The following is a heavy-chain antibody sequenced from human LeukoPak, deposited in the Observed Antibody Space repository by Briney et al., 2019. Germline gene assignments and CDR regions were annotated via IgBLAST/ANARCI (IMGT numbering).Heavy chain of an antibody. CDR2: IYSGGNT. Sequence: PGGSLRLSCAASGFTVSSNDVTWVRQTPGKGLEWVSIIYSGGNTYYADSVKGRFTISRDNSKNTLYLQMNRLRAEDTAVFYCARDRPGDGYFDYWGQGTLVTVSS. D-gene: IGHD3-10*01. V-gene: IGHV3-66*01. J-gene: IGHJ4*02. CDR3: ARDRPGDGYFDY. CDR1: GFTVSSND.